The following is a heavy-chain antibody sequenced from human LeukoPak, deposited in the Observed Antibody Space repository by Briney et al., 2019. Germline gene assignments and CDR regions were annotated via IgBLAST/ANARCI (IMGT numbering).Heavy chain of an antibody. D-gene: IGHD5-24*01. CDR1: GYTFTSYY. CDR2: INPIGGST. J-gene: IGHJ4*02. V-gene: IGHV1-46*01. Sequence: ASVKVSCKASGYTFTSYYMHWVRQAPGQGLEWMGIINPIGGSTIYAQKFQGRVTMTRDTSTSTVYMELSSLRSEDTAAYYCARALRMATIPGVNMNYFDYWGQGTLVTVSS. CDR3: ARALRMATIPGVNMNYFDY.